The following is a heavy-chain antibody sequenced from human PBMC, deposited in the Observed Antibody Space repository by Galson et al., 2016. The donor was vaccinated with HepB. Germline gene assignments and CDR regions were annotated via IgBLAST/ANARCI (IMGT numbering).Heavy chain of an antibody. CDR2: ISYAGSNK. V-gene: IGHV3-30*18. CDR1: GFTFSSYA. CDR3: AKEPAPVGSYGVYYYYGMDV. D-gene: IGHD1-26*01. Sequence: SLRLSCAASGFTFSSYAMYWVRQAPGKGLEWVAVISYAGSNKYYADSVKGRFTISRDNSKNTLFLQMNSLRAEDTAVYCCAKEPAPVGSYGVYYYYGMDVWGQGTTVTVSS. J-gene: IGHJ6*02.